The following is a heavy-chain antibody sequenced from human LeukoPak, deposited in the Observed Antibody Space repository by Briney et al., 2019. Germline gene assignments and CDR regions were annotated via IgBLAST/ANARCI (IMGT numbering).Heavy chain of an antibody. J-gene: IGHJ5*02. CDR1: YGSISSTSYY. D-gene: IGHD5-24*01. CDR3: ARHGGYNYDWFDP. Sequence: SETRSLTCTVSYGSISSTSYYWGRIRQPPGKGLEWIGRLYFSGSTSYNPSLKSRVTISVDTSKNQFSLKLRSVTAADTAVYYCARHGGYNYDWFDPWGQGTLVTVSS. V-gene: IGHV4-39*01. CDR2: LYFSGST.